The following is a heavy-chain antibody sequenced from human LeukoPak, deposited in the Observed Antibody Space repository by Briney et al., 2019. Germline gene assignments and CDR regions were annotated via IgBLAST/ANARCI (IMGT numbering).Heavy chain of an antibody. CDR2: IYHSGST. J-gene: IGHJ3*02. CDR3: ARVQPIPYDYGEDYDAFDI. V-gene: IGHV4-34*01. D-gene: IGHD4-17*01. CDR1: GGSFSGYY. Sequence: SETLSLTCAVYGGSFSGYYWSWIRQPPGKGLEWIGSIYHSGSTYYNPSLKSRVTISVDTPKNQFSLKVSSVTAADTAVYYCARVQPIPYDYGEDYDAFDIWGQGTMVTVSS.